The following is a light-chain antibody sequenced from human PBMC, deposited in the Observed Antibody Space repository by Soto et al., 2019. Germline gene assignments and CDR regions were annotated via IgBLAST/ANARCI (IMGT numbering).Light chain of an antibody. CDR2: GAS. J-gene: IGKJ2*01. CDR3: QQSNNWPHT. V-gene: IGKV3-15*01. Sequence: EIVMTQSPATLSVSPGERATHSCRASQSVSDDLAWYQQKPGQAPRLLIYGASTRATGIPARFSGSGSGTEFTLTISSLQSEDFAVYYCQQSNNWPHTFGQGTKLDIK. CDR1: QSVSDD.